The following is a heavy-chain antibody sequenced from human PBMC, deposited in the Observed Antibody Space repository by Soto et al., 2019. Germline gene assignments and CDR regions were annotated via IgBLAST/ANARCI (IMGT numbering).Heavy chain of an antibody. CDR1: GYTFTTYG. CDR2: SSAYTGNT. V-gene: IGHV1-18*01. Sequence: QVQLVQSGAEVKKPGASVKVSCKASGYTFTTYGISWVRQAPGHGLEWMGWSSAYTGNTNYAQKFQGRITMTTDTSTTTAQMELRSLRSDDTAVYYCARVGRLRFGESYDYWGQGILVTVSS. CDR3: ARVGRLRFGESYDY. D-gene: IGHD3-10*01. J-gene: IGHJ4*02.